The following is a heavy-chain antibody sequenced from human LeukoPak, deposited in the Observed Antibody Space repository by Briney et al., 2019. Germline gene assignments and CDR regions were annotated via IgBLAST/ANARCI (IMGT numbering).Heavy chain of an antibody. J-gene: IGHJ4*02. D-gene: IGHD3-22*01. Sequence: GGSLRLSCAASGFTFRNYLMNWVRQAPGRGLEWVATIKQDGSEKYYVESVRGRFTISRDNAEHSVYLQMNSLRAEDTAVYYCARDKSESRGWDFDYWGRGSLVTVSS. V-gene: IGHV3-7*01. CDR1: GFTFRNYL. CDR3: ARDKSESRGWDFDY. CDR2: IKQDGSEK.